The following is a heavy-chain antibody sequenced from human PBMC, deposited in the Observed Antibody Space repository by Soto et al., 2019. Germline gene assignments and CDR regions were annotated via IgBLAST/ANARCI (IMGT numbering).Heavy chain of an antibody. CDR3: ARALFGDPDH. J-gene: IGHJ4*02. Sequence: PXGSRRLSCAAFGFTFNTYEKNWVRRAPGKGLEWVSYISHSGSTEYYAGSVKGRFTISRDNAKNSLYLQMNSLRAEDTAVYYCARALFGDPDHWGQGALVTVSS. D-gene: IGHD3-10*01. V-gene: IGHV3-48*03. CDR2: ISHSGSTE. CDR1: GFTFNTYE.